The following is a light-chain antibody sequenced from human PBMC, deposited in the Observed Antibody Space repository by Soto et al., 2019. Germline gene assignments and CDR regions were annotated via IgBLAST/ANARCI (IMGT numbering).Light chain of an antibody. CDR3: TSYTSSTTVV. J-gene: IGLJ2*01. Sequence: QSALTQPASVSGSPGQSITISCTGTSSDIGGYNYVSWYQQYPGKAPKLMIYDVSNRPSGVSNRFSGSKSGSTASLTISGLQAEDEGDYYCTSYTSSTTVVFGGGTKLTVL. CDR2: DVS. V-gene: IGLV2-14*01. CDR1: SSDIGGYNY.